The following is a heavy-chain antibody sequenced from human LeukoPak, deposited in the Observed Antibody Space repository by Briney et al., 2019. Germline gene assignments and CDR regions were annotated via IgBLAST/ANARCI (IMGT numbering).Heavy chain of an antibody. CDR3: ARGLGSSSVRSRAHCYYYMDV. Sequence: PSQTLSLTCAISGDSVSSNSAAWNWIRQSPSRGLEWLGRTYYRSKWYNDYAVSVKSRITINPDTSKNQFSLQLNSVTPEDTAVYYCARGLGSSSVRSRAHCYYYMDVWGKGTTVTVSS. D-gene: IGHD6-13*01. CDR2: TYYRSKWYN. V-gene: IGHV6-1*01. J-gene: IGHJ6*03. CDR1: GDSVSSNSAA.